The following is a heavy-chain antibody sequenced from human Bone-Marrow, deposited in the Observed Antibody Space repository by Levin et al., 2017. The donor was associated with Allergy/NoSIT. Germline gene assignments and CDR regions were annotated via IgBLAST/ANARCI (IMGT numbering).Heavy chain of an antibody. CDR2: VFHTGTT. V-gene: IGHV4-38-2*02. Sequence: PSETLSLTCSASGYSIRSAYYWGWIRQTPGKGLEWIGSVFHTGTTSYNPSLQSRVTMSRDTSKNPFSLQLRSVTAADTAIYYCVRDGGYQLLPILSYCDCWGQGVLVTVTT. D-gene: IGHD1-26*01. CDR1: GYSIRSAYY. CDR3: VRDGGYQLLPILSYCDC. J-gene: IGHJ4*02.